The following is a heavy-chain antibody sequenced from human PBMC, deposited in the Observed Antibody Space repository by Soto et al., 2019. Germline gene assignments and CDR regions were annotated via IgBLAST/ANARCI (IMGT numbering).Heavy chain of an antibody. Sequence: ASVKVSCKASGYTFTGYYMHWVRQAPGQGLEWMGWINPNSGGTNYAQKFQGWVTMTRDTSISTAYMELSRLRSDDTAVYYCARVKANWGTYFDYWGQGTLVTVSS. D-gene: IGHD7-27*01. CDR2: INPNSGGT. J-gene: IGHJ4*02. V-gene: IGHV1-2*04. CDR3: ARVKANWGTYFDY. CDR1: GYTFTGYY.